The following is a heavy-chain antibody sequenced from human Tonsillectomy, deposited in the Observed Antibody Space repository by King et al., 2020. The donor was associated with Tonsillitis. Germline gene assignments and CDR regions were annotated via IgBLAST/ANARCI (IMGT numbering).Heavy chain of an antibody. D-gene: IGHD2-2*01. CDR3: TSSLVVPAAISQR. CDR2: IKSKHNSYAT. J-gene: IGHJ1*01. V-gene: IGHV3-73*02. Sequence: VQLVESGGGLVQPGGSLKLSCAASGFTFSDSTMHWVRQASGQGLEWVGRIKSKHNSYATAYAASVKGRFTVSRDDSKNTAYLQMNSLKTEDTAGYYCTSSLVVPAAISQRWGQGTLVTVSS. CDR1: GFTFSDST.